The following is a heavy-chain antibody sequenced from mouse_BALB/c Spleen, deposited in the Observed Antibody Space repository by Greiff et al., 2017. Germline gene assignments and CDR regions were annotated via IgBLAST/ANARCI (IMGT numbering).Heavy chain of an antibody. CDR2: IWAGGST. CDR1: GFSLTSYG. D-gene: IGHD2-10*02. Sequence: QVQLQQSGPGLVAPSQSLSITCTVSGFSLTSYGVHWVRQPPGKGLEWLGVIWAGGSTNYNSALMSRLSISKDNSKSQVFLKMNSLQTDDTAMYYCARDKYGNYVGFAYWGQGTLVTVSA. J-gene: IGHJ3*01. V-gene: IGHV2-9*02. CDR3: ARDKYGNYVGFAY.